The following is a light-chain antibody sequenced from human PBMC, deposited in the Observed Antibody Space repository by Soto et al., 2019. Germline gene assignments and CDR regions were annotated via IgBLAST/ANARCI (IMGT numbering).Light chain of an antibody. CDR3: HQYDSSGT. CDR1: QSVSSN. V-gene: IGKV3D-15*01. Sequence: IVMTQSPATLSVSPGERVTLSCRASQSVSSNLAWYQQKPGQAPRLLIFGASTRATGIPDRFSGSGSGTDFTLSIGRLEPEDFAMYYCHQYDSSGTFGQGTKVDIK. CDR2: GAS. J-gene: IGKJ1*01.